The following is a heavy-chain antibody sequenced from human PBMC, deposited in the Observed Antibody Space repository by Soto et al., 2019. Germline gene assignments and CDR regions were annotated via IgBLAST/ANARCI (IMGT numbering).Heavy chain of an antibody. J-gene: IGHJ4*02. CDR1: GGSISSYY. Sequence: SETLSLTCTVSGGSISSYYWSWIRQPPGKGLEWIGYIYYSGSTNYNPSLKSRVTISVDTSKNQFSLKLSSVTAADTAVYYCARSGFTVVDFDYWGQGTLVTVSS. D-gene: IGHD4-17*01. CDR3: ARSGFTVVDFDY. CDR2: IYYSGST. V-gene: IGHV4-59*01.